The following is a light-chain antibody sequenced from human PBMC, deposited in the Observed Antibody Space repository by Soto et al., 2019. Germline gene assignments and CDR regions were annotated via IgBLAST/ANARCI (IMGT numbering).Light chain of an antibody. Sequence: EIVLTQSPGTLSLSPGERATLSFRASQSVSNNYLAWYQKKPGQAPRLLIYGASSRATGIPDRFSGSGSGTDFTLTISRLEPEDFAVYYCQQYGSSLITFGQGTRLEI. CDR2: GAS. CDR3: QQYGSSLIT. CDR1: QSVSNNY. J-gene: IGKJ5*01. V-gene: IGKV3-20*01.